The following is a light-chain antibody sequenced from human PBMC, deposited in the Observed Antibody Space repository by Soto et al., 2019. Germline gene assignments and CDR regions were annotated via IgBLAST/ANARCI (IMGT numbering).Light chain of an antibody. CDR3: GAWDGSLTAVV. J-gene: IGLJ2*01. CDR2: DNN. CDR1: SSNIGNNY. V-gene: IGLV1-51*01. Sequence: QSVLTQPPSVSAAPGQKVTISCSGSSSNIGNNYVSWYQQLPGTAPKLLIYDNNQRPSGIPDRFSGSKSGTSGTLGITGLQTGDEADYYCGAWDGSLTAVVFGGGTKVTVL.